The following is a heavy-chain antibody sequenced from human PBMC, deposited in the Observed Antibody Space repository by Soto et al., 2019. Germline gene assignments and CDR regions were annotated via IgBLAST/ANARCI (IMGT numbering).Heavy chain of an antibody. CDR3: ARMVGISLYSSSWYSYYFDY. Sequence: PSETLSLTCTVSGGSISSYCWSWIRQPPGKGLEWIGYIYYSGSTNYNPSLKSRVTISVDTSKNPFSLKLSSVTAADTAVYYCARMVGISLYSSSWYSYYFDYWGQGTLVTLSS. J-gene: IGHJ4*02. D-gene: IGHD6-13*01. CDR2: IYYSGST. V-gene: IGHV4-59*01. CDR1: GGSISSYC.